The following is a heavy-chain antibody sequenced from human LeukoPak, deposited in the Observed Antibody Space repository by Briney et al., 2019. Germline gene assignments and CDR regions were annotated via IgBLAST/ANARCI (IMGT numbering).Heavy chain of an antibody. CDR1: GFTFSSYG. J-gene: IGHJ4*02. V-gene: IGHV3-30*02. CDR3: AKAPGGYYYFYDY. D-gene: IGHD3-22*01. CDR2: IRYDGSNK. Sequence: GGSLRLSCAASGFTFSSYGMHWVRQAPGKGLEWVAFIRYDGSNKYYADSVKGRFTISRDNSKNTLYLQMNRLRAEDTAVYYCAKAPGGYYYFYDYWGQGTLVTVSS.